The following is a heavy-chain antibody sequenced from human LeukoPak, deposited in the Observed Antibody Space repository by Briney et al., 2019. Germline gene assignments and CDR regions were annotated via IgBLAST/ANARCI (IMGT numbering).Heavy chain of an antibody. CDR1: GYTFIRYI. V-gene: IGHV1-3*01. J-gene: IGHJ4*02. CDR3: ARALGIVYSRPFGY. D-gene: IGHD3-22*01. CDR2: INAGNGNT. Sequence: ASVKVSCKASGYTFIRYIIHWMRQAPGQRLEWMGWINAGNGNTKYSQKFQGRVTITRDTSASTAYMELRSLISEDTAVYYCARALGIVYSRPFGYWGQGTLVTVSS.